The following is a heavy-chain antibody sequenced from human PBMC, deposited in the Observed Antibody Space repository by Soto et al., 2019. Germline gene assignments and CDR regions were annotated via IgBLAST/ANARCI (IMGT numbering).Heavy chain of an antibody. CDR3: ARDSSAIFGVVRRPAYGMDV. Sequence: ASVKVSCKASGYTFTSYAMHWVRQAPGQRLEWMGWINAGNGNTKYSQKFQGRVTITADESTSTAYMELSSLRSEDTAVYYCARDSSAIFGVVRRPAYGMDVWGQGTTVTVSS. D-gene: IGHD3-3*01. J-gene: IGHJ6*02. CDR1: GYTFTSYA. CDR2: INAGNGNT. V-gene: IGHV1-3*01.